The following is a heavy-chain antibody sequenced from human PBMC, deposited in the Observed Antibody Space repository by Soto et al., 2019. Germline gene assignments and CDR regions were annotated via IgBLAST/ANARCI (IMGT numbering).Heavy chain of an antibody. CDR1: GFTFSSYW. J-gene: IGHJ4*02. Sequence: GGSLRLSCAASGFTFSSYWMHWVRQAPGKGLEWVSRINSDGSSTSYADSVKGRFTISRDNAKNTLYLQMNSLRAEDTAVYYCASYDILTGYYFDYWGQGTLVTVSS. V-gene: IGHV3-74*01. D-gene: IGHD3-9*01. CDR2: INSDGSST. CDR3: ASYDILTGYYFDY.